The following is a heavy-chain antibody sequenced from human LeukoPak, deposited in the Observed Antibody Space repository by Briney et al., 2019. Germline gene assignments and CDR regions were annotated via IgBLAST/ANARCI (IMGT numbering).Heavy chain of an antibody. CDR1: GGTFSSYA. Sequence: ASVKVSCKASGGTFSSYAISWVRQAPGQGLEWMGGIIPIFGTANYAQKFQGRVTITADESTSTAYMELSSLRSEDTVVYYCAIFPPYDSSGYLDYWGQGTLVTVSS. J-gene: IGHJ4*02. CDR3: AIFPPYDSSGYLDY. D-gene: IGHD3-22*01. V-gene: IGHV1-69*13. CDR2: IIPIFGTA.